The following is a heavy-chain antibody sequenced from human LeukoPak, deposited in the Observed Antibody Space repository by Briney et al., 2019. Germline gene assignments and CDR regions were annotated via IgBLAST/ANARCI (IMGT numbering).Heavy chain of an antibody. V-gene: IGHV3-48*01. CDR2: ISGSSSSI. J-gene: IGHJ4*02. Sequence: PGGSLRLSCAASGFSFSSYSMNWGRQAPGKGLEWVSFISGSSSSIDYADSVKGRFTISRDNGKNSLFLHMNSLRAEDTAVYYCARKNTTSSEDYWGQGTLVTVSS. CDR3: ARKNTTSSEDY. D-gene: IGHD6-6*01. CDR1: GFSFSSYS.